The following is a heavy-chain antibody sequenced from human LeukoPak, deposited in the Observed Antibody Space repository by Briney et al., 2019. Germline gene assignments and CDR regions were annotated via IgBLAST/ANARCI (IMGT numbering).Heavy chain of an antibody. V-gene: IGHV1-2*02. CDR1: GYSFTVHY. D-gene: IGHD1-26*01. J-gene: IGHJ5*01. CDR3: ARASGSYWWFDS. Sequence: ASVKVSCTASGYSFTVHYMHWVRQAPGQGLEWMGWINPKSGGTNYAQKFQGRVTMTRDTSISTAYMDMSSLRSDDTAVYYCARASGSYWWFDSWGQGTLVTVSS. CDR2: INPKSGGT.